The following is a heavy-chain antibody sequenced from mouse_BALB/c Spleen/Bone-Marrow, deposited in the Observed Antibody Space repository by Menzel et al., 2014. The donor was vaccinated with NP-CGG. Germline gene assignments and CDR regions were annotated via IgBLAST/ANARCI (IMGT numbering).Heavy chain of an antibody. CDR1: GFSLSGYG. CDR2: IWRGGTT. J-gene: IGHJ4*01. Sequence: QVQLQQSGPGLVQPSQSLSITCTVSGFSLSGYGVHWIRQSPGKGLEWLGVIWRGGTTDYNAAFMSRLSITKDNSKSQVFFKMNSLQADDTAIYYCASTGAWTMDYWGQGTSVSVSS. CDR3: ASTGAWTMDY. V-gene: IGHV2-5*01. D-gene: IGHD4-1*02.